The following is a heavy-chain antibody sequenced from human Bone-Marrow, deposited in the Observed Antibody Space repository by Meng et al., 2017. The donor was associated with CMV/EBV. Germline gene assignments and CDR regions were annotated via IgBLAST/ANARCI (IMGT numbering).Heavy chain of an antibody. CDR1: GGSFSGYY. Sequence: SETLSLTCAVYGGSFSGYYWSWIRQPPGKGLEWIGEINHSGSTNHNPSLKSRVTISVDTSKNQFSLKLSSVTAADTAVYYCARGRCDFWSGYYYYYYGMDVWGQGTTVTVSS. V-gene: IGHV4-34*01. CDR3: ARGRCDFWSGYYYYYYGMDV. CDR2: INHSGST. J-gene: IGHJ6*02. D-gene: IGHD3-3*01.